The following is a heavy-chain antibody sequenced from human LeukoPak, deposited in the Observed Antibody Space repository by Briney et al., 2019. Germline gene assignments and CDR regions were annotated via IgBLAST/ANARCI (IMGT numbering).Heavy chain of an antibody. J-gene: IGHJ6*02. CDR1: GFTFSSYA. D-gene: IGHD2-8*01. Sequence: GGSLRLSCAASGFTFSSYAMSWVRQAPGKGLEWVSLIRGSGGSTYYADSVRGRFTISRDNSKNTLYLQMNSLRAEDTAVYYCAKDMGYFTGMDVWGQGTTVTVSS. CDR3: AKDMGYFTGMDV. V-gene: IGHV3-23*01. CDR2: IRGSGGST.